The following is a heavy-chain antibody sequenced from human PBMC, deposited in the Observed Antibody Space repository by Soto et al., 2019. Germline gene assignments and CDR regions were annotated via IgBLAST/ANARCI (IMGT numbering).Heavy chain of an antibody. J-gene: IGHJ4*02. CDR3: ARLLDGYSYYYFDY. CDR2: IIPIFGTA. Sequence: QAQLVQSGAEVKKPGSSVKVSCKASGGTFSSYAISWVRQAPGQGLEWMGGIIPIFGTANYAQKFQGRVTITADESTSTAYMELSSLRSEDTAVYYCARLLDGYSYYYFDYWGQGTLVTVSS. D-gene: IGHD5-18*01. V-gene: IGHV1-69*01. CDR1: GGTFSSYA.